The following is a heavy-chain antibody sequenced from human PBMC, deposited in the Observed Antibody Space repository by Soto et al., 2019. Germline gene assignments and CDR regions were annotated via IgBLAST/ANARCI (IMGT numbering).Heavy chain of an antibody. CDR1: GGSISSYY. V-gene: IGHV4-4*07. J-gene: IGHJ4*02. CDR3: AREEGIGIAARPPDY. D-gene: IGHD6-6*01. Sequence: QVQLQESGPGLVKPSETLSLTCTVSGGSISSYYWSWIRQPAGKGLEWIGRIYTSGSTNYNPSLKSRVTMSVDTSKNQFSLQLSSVTAADTAVYYCAREEGIGIAARPPDYWGQGTLVTVSS. CDR2: IYTSGST.